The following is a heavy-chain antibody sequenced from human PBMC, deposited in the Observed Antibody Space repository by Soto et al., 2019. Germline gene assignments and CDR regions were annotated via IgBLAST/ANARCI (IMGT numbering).Heavy chain of an antibody. D-gene: IGHD2-21*01. V-gene: IGHV4-59*08. CDR3: ASGLSGDKVDQ. Sequence: SQTLSLTCTVSGGSIIDHDWSWIRQPQGKGLEWIGYMYNSGTTNNNPSLKSRLTISVDTSKNHFSLNLNSVTAADTAVYYCASGLSGDKVDQWGQGTLVTVSS. CDR1: GGSIIDHD. CDR2: MYNSGTT. J-gene: IGHJ4*02.